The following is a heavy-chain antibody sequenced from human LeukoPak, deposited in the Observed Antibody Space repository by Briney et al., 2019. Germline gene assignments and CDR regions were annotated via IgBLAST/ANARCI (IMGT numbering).Heavy chain of an antibody. Sequence: GASVKVSCTASGYTFTSYYMHWVRQAPGQGLEWMGIINPSGGSTNYAQKFQGRVTMTRDTSTSTLYMELSSLRSEDTAVYYCASSPVNWYFDLWGRGTLVTVSS. D-gene: IGHD4-17*01. CDR2: INPSGGST. CDR1: GYTFTSYY. J-gene: IGHJ2*01. CDR3: ASSPVNWYFDL. V-gene: IGHV1-46*01.